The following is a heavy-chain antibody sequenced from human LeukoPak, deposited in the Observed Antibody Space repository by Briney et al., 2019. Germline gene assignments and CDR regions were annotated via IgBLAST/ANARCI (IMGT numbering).Heavy chain of an antibody. D-gene: IGHD3-10*01. J-gene: IGHJ4*02. CDR2: ISWYSGSI. Sequence: GRSLTLPCAASGFTFDDYAMHWVRQAPGKGLEWVSGISWYSGSIVYADSVKGRFIIPRDHPKHSLYLQMNSLRGEHTALYYCANDIKYYGWGPDRGLDYWGQGTLVTVSS. CDR3: ANDIKYYGWGPDRGLDY. CDR1: GFTFDDYA. V-gene: IGHV3-9*01.